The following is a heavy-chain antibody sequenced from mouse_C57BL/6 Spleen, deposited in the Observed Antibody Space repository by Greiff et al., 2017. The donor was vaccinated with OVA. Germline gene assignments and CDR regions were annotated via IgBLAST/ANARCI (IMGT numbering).Heavy chain of an antibody. V-gene: IGHV14-2*01. CDR2: IDPEDGET. D-gene: IGHD1-1*01. CDR3: ARSGITTVVATGEFAY. J-gene: IGHJ3*01. Sequence: VQLQQSGAELVKPGASVKLSCTASGFNIKDYSMHWVKQRTEQGLEWIGRIDPEDGETKYAPTFQGKATITADTSANTAYLQRSRLTSEDTAVYYCARSGITTVVATGEFAYWGQGTLVTVSA. CDR1: GFNIKDYS.